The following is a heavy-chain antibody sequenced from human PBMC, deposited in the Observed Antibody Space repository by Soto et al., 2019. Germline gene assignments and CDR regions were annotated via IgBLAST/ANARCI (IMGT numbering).Heavy chain of an antibody. Sequence: QVQLQESGPGLVKPSETLSLTCTVSGGSVSSVSFYWNWIRQPPGKGLEWIGYISYSGSTNYNSSLRSRVTISVATSKNQFSLRLTSATAADTAVYYCARGDALNWFDSCGQGTPVTVSS. CDR3: ARGDALNWFDS. V-gene: IGHV4-61*01. CDR2: ISYSGST. J-gene: IGHJ5*01. CDR1: GGSVSSVSFY.